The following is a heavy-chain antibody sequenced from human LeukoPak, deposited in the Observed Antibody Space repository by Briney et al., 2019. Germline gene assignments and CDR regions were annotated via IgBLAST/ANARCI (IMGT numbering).Heavy chain of an antibody. D-gene: IGHD4-17*01. Sequence: GGSLRLSCAASGFTFSSYAMHWVRQAPGKGLEWVAVISYDGSNKYYADSVKGRFTISRDNSKNTLYLQMNSLRAEDTAVYYCANNGDYVGPSYFDYWGQGTLVTVSS. CDR2: ISYDGSNK. CDR3: ANNGDYVGPSYFDY. CDR1: GFTFSSYA. J-gene: IGHJ4*02. V-gene: IGHV3-30-3*01.